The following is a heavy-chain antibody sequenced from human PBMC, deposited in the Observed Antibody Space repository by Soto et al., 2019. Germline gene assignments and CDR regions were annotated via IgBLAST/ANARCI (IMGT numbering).Heavy chain of an antibody. J-gene: IGHJ5*02. CDR2: IIPIFGTA. CDR3: ARDRVHFDYGDSEA. V-gene: IGHV1-69*12. D-gene: IGHD4-17*01. Sequence: QVQLVQSGSEVKKPGSSVKVSCKAFGATFHSYAISWVRQAPGQGLEWMGGIIPIFGTAYYAQKFQDRLTITADESTTTAYMELSSLTSEDTAVYYCARDRVHFDYGDSEAWGQGTLVTVSS. CDR1: GATFHSYA.